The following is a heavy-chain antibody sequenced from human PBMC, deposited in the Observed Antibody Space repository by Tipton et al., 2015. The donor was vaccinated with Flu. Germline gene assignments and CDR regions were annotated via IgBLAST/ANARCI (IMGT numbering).Heavy chain of an antibody. D-gene: IGHD1-26*01. CDR2: IYTSGST. V-gene: IGHV4-4*07. CDR1: GGSISSYY. CDR3: ARVAGYSGSYRDAFDI. Sequence: LSLTCTVSGGSISSYYWSWIRQPAGKGLEWIGRIYTSGSTNYNPSLKSRVTMSVDTSKNQFSLKLSSVTAADTAVYYCARVAGYSGSYRDAFDIWGQGTMVTVSS. J-gene: IGHJ3*02.